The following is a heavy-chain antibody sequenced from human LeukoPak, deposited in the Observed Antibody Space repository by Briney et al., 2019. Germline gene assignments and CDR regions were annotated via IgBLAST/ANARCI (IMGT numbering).Heavy chain of an antibody. CDR2: IYYSGST. D-gene: IGHD2-2*01. CDR1: GGSISSYY. CDR3: ARAVGYCSSTSCQQGFWFDP. Sequence: SETLSLTCTVSGGSISSYYWSWIRQPPGKGLEWIGYIYYSGSTNYNPSLKSRVTISVDTSKNQFSLKLSSVTAADTAVYYCARAVGYCSSTSCQQGFWFDPWGQGTLVTVSS. V-gene: IGHV4-59*12. J-gene: IGHJ5*02.